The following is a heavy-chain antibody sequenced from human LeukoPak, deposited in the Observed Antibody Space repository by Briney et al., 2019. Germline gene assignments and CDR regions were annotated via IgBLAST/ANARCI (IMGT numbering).Heavy chain of an antibody. D-gene: IGHD3-10*01. Sequence: SETLSLTCSVSGGSIDNHYWTWIRRPPGKGLEWIGHIYYSGSTTYNPSLKSRVTISVDTSKDQFSLKLSSVTPADTAAYYCARDLGYFGSGSYLGWFDPWGQGTLVTVSS. CDR3: ARDLGYFGSGSYLGWFDP. J-gene: IGHJ5*02. CDR1: GGSIDNHY. CDR2: IYYSGST. V-gene: IGHV4-59*11.